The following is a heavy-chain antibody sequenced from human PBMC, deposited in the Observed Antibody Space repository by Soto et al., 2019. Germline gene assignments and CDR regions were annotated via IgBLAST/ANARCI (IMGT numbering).Heavy chain of an antibody. J-gene: IGHJ6*02. CDR3: ARDLLRYFDWSSYGMDV. CDR2: INAGNGNT. D-gene: IGHD3-9*01. Sequence: QVQLVQSGAEVKKPGASVKVSCKASGYTFTSYAMHWVRQAPGQRLEWMGWINAGNGNTKYSQKFQGRVTITRDTSARTAYMELSSLRSEDTAVYYCARDLLRYFDWSSYGMDVWGQGTTVTVSS. V-gene: IGHV1-3*01. CDR1: GYTFTSYA.